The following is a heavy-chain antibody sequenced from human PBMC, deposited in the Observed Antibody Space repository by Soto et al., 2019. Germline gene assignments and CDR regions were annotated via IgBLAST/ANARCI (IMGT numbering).Heavy chain of an antibody. V-gene: IGHV4-34*01. CDR1: GGSISSYY. Sequence: SETLSLTCTVSGGSISSYYWSWIRQPPGKGLEWIGEINHSGSTNYNPSLKSRVTISVDTSKNQFSLKLSSVTAADTAVYYCARGRGSSGWYYYYYYMDVWGKGTTVTVSS. D-gene: IGHD6-19*01. CDR3: ARGRGSSGWYYYYYYMDV. J-gene: IGHJ6*03. CDR2: INHSGST.